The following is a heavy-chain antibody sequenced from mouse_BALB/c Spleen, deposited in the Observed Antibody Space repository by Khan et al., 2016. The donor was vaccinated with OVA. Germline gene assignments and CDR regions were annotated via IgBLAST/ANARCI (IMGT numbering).Heavy chain of an antibody. Sequence: QVQLQQSGTELAKPGASVKMSCKASGYTFISYWMHWVKQRPGQGLEWIGYINPSTDYPEYNQKFKDKATLTTDKSSNTAYMQLSSLTSEDSAVYYCTLGNYPYYEMDHWGQGTSVTVSS. J-gene: IGHJ4*01. D-gene: IGHD2-1*01. CDR3: TLGNYPYYEMDH. V-gene: IGHV1-7*01. CDR1: GYTFISYW. CDR2: INPSTDYP.